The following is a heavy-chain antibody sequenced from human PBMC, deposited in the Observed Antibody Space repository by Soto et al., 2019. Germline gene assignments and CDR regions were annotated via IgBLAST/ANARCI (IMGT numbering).Heavy chain of an antibody. J-gene: IGHJ6*02. D-gene: IGHD3-3*01. CDR3: ARPNQIFGVVIASMDV. CDR2: IWYDGSNK. CDR1: GFTFSSYG. Sequence: QVQLVESGGGVVQPGRSLRLSCAASGFTFSSYGMHWVRQAPGKGLEWVAVIWYDGSNKYYADSVKGRFTISRDNSKNTLYLQMNSLRAEDTAVYDCARPNQIFGVVIASMDVWGQGTTVTVSS. V-gene: IGHV3-33*01.